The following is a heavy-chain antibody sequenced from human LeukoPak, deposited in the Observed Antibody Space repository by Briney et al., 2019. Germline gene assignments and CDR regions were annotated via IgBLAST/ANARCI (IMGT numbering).Heavy chain of an antibody. CDR1: GYTFTSYA. CDR3: ARSKAVVVPAAILNY. J-gene: IGHJ4*02. Sequence: ASVKVSCKASGYTFTSYAMHWVRQAPGQRLEWMGWINAGNGNTKYSQKFQGRVTITRDTSASTAYMELSSLRSEDTAVYYCARSKAVVVPAAILNYWGQGTLVTVSS. CDR2: INAGNGNT. D-gene: IGHD2-2*02. V-gene: IGHV1-3*01.